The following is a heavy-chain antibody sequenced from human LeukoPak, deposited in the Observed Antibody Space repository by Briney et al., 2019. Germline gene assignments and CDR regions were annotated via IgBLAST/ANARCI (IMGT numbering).Heavy chain of an antibody. Sequence: SETLSLTCIVSGGSISSSTYYWAWIRQTPVKGLEWIGSIYYSGSTYYNPSLKSRVTISVDTSKNQFSLKLSSVTAADTAVYYCARFTVVSSSWYRTFDYWGQGTLVTVSS. J-gene: IGHJ4*02. V-gene: IGHV4-39*07. D-gene: IGHD6-13*01. CDR3: ARFTVVSSSWYRTFDY. CDR1: GGSISSSTYY. CDR2: IYYSGST.